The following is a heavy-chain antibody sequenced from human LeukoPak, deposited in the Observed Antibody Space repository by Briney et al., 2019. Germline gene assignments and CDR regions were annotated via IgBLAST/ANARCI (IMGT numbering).Heavy chain of an antibody. V-gene: IGHV1-2*02. CDR3: ARDVDGLRLYGMDV. J-gene: IGHJ6*02. CDR1: GYTFTGYY. D-gene: IGHD4-17*01. Sequence: GASVKVSCKASGYTFTGYYMHWVRQAPGQGLEWMGWINPNSGGTNYAQKFQGRVTMTRDTSISTAYMELSRLRSDDTAVYYRARDVDGLRLYGMDVWGQGTTVTVSS. CDR2: INPNSGGT.